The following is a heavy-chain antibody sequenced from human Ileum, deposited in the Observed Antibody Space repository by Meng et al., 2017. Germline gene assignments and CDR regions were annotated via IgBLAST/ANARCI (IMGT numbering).Heavy chain of an antibody. J-gene: IGHJ4*02. D-gene: IGHD2-2*01. CDR1: GGTFSSYA. V-gene: IGHV1-69*06. Sequence: QAHLVQSGAEVKNPGSSVKVYCKASGGTFSSYAISWVRQAPGQGLEWMGGIIPIFGTANYAQKFQGRVTITADKSTSTAYMELSSLRSEDTAVYYCAIPDCSSTSCYAGYWGQGTLVTVSS. CDR3: AIPDCSSTSCYAGY. CDR2: IIPIFGTA.